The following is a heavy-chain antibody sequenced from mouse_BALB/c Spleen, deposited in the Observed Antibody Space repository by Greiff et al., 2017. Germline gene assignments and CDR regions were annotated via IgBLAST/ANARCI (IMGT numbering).Heavy chain of an antibody. J-gene: IGHJ3*01. Sequence: EVQLQQSGAELVKPGASVKLSCTASGFNIKDTYMHWVKQRPEQGLEWIGRIDPANGNTKYDPKFQGKATITADTSSNTAYLQLSSLTSEDTAVYYCARSGGGYGYDGDWFAYWGQGTLVTVSA. CDR1: GFNIKDTY. V-gene: IGHV14-3*02. CDR2: IDPANGNT. D-gene: IGHD2-2*01. CDR3: ARSGGGYGYDGDWFAY.